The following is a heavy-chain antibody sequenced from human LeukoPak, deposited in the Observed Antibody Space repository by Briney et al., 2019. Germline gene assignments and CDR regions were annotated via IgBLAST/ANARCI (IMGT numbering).Heavy chain of an antibody. CDR1: GDSVSSNSAA. D-gene: IGHD6-13*01. Sequence: SQTLSLTCAISGDSVSSNSAAWSWIRQSPSRGLEWLGRTYYRSKWYNDYAVSVRSRIIINPDTSKNQFSLQLNSVTPEDTAVYYCARGEGQPEDYYYYYVDVWGKGTTVTVSS. V-gene: IGHV6-1*01. J-gene: IGHJ6*03. CDR2: TYYRSKWYN. CDR3: ARGEGQPEDYYYYYVDV.